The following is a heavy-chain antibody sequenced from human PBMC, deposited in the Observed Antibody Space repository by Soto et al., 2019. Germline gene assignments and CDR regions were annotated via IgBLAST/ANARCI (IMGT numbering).Heavy chain of an antibody. J-gene: IGHJ3*02. CDR2: ISWNSGSI. Sequence: EVQLVESGGGLVQPGRSLRLSCAASGFTFDDYAMHWVRQAPGKGLEWVSGISWNSGSIGYADSVKGRFTISRDNAKNSLYLQMNRLRAEDTALYYCAKDKGGQLVLAFDIWGQGTMVTVSS. CDR3: AKDKGGQLVLAFDI. D-gene: IGHD6-13*01. V-gene: IGHV3-9*01. CDR1: GFTFDDYA.